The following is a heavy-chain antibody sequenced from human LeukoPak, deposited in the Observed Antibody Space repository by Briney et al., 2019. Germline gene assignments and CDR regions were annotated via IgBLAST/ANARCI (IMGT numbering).Heavy chain of an antibody. J-gene: IGHJ4*02. CDR1: GFTFSSYG. CDR3: AKDGIAVD. D-gene: IGHD6-19*01. V-gene: IGHV3-30*18. CDR2: ISYDGSNK. Sequence: AGGSLRLSCAASGFTFSSYGMHWVRQAPGKGLEWVAVISYDGSNKYYADSVKGRFTISRDNSKNTLYLQMNSQRAEDTAVYYCAKDGIAVDWGQGTLVTVSS.